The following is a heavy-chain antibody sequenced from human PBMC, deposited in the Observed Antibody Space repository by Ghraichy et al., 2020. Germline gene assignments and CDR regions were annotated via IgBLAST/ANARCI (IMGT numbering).Heavy chain of an antibody. D-gene: IGHD3-16*01. V-gene: IGHV3-53*04. CDR1: GFTVSSNY. CDR3: ARAGEDYDYNY. CDR2: IYSGGST. J-gene: IGHJ4*02. Sequence: LSLTCAASGFTVSSNYMSWVRQAPGKGLEWVSVIYSGGSTYYADSVKGRFTISRHNSKNTLYLQMNSLRAEDTAVYYCARAGEDYDYNYWGQGTLVTVSS.